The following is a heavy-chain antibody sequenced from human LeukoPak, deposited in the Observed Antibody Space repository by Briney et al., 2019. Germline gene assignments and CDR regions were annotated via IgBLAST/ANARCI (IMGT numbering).Heavy chain of an antibody. CDR1: GFTFSSYA. Sequence: GGSLRLSCAASGFTFSSYAMSWVRQAPGKGLEWVSAISGSGGSTYYADSVKGRFTISRDNSKNTLYLQMNSLMPEDTGLYYCTTATLLRFSGWTVLTPEGMDVWGRGTSVIVSS. CDR3: TTATLLRFSGWTVLTPEGMDV. J-gene: IGHJ6*02. CDR2: ISGSGGST. D-gene: IGHD3-3*01. V-gene: IGHV3-23*01.